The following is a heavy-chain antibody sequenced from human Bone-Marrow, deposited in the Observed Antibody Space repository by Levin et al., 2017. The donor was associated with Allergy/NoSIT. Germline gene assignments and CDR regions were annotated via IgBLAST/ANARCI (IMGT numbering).Heavy chain of an antibody. CDR3: TRDECTSASCYTVTVGNSYDYGMDV. CDR1: GFTFGDYA. CDR2: IRGKGFGGTT. D-gene: IGHD2-2*02. V-gene: IGHV3-49*04. Sequence: GGSLRLSCKASGFTFGDYAMSWVRQAPGKGLEWIGFIRGKGFGGTTEYAASVKGRFTISRDDSKSIVYLQMNSLKTEDTAVYYCTRDECTSASCYTVTVGNSYDYGMDVWGQGTTVTVSS. J-gene: IGHJ6*02.